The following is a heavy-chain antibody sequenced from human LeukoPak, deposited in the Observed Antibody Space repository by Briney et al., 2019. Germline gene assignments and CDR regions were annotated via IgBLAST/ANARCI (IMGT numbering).Heavy chain of an antibody. V-gene: IGHV4-34*01. J-gene: IGHJ5*02. D-gene: IGHD3-10*01. CDR3: ARVQTYYYGSGGRLGWFDP. CDR2: INHSGST. CDR1: GGSFSGYY. Sequence: KTSGTLSLTCAVYGGSFSGYYWSWIRQPPGKGLEWIGEINHSGSTNYNPSLKSRVTISVDTSKNQFSLKLSSVTAADTAVYYCARVQTYYYGSGGRLGWFDPWGQGTLVTVSS.